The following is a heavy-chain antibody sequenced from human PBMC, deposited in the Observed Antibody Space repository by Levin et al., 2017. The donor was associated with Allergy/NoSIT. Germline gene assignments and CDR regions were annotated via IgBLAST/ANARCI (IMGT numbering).Heavy chain of an antibody. CDR2: INLKGGRT. Sequence: GESLKISCAASGFTFDDYGMNWVRQAPGKGLEWVSGINLKGGRTGYADSVKGRFTISRDNAKNSLYLQMNSLRAEDTGLYYCARDKGIAVAGGFDYCGQGPLVTVSS. CDR1: GFTFDDYG. D-gene: IGHD6-19*01. CDR3: ARDKGIAVAGGFDY. J-gene: IGHJ4*02. V-gene: IGHV3-20*04.